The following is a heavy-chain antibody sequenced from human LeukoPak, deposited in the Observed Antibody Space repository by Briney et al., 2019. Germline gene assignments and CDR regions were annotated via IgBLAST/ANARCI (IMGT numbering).Heavy chain of an antibody. CDR1: GFTFDDYA. V-gene: IGHV3-9*01. J-gene: IGHJ4*02. CDR3: AKDKRSSSWSYFDY. D-gene: IGHD6-13*01. CDR2: ISWNSGSI. Sequence: PGGSLRLSCAASGFTFDDYAMHWVRQAPGKGLEWVSGISWNSGSIGYADSVKGRFTIPRDNAKNSLYLQMNSLRPEDTALYYCAKDKRSSSWSYFDYWGQGTLVTVSS.